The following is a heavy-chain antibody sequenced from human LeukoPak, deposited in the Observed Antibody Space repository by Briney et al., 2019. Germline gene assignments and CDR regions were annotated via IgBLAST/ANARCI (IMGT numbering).Heavy chain of an antibody. J-gene: IGHJ5*02. CDR3: ARDCSSTGCYTDWFDP. CDR2: INTNTGNP. Sequence: ASVKVSRKASGYTFTSYAMNWVRQAPGQGLEWMGWINTNTGNPTYAQGFTGRFVFSLDTSVSTAYLQISSLKAEDTAVYYCARDCSSTGCYTDWFDPWGQGTLVTVSS. V-gene: IGHV7-4-1*02. D-gene: IGHD2-2*02. CDR1: GYTFTSYA.